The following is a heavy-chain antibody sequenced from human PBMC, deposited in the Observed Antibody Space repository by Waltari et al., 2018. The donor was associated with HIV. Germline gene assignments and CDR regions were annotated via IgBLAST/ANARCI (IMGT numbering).Heavy chain of an antibody. CDR3: ARGGSYYYFDY. J-gene: IGHJ4*02. V-gene: IGHV3-33*01. CDR1: GFTFSSYG. D-gene: IGHD1-26*01. Sequence: QVQLVESGGGVVQPGRSLRLSCAASGFTFSSYGMNWVRQAPGKGLEWVAVIWYDGSNKYYADSVKGRFTISRDNSKNTLYLQMNSLRAEDTAVYYCARGGSYYYFDYWGQGTLVTVSS. CDR2: IWYDGSNK.